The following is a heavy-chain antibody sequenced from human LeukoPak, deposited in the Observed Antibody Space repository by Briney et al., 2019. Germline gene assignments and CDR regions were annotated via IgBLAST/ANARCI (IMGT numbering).Heavy chain of an antibody. J-gene: IGHJ6*02. Sequence: PGGSLRLSCAASGFTLSNYWMHWVRQAPGEGLVWVSRINSDGSSTSHADSVKGRFTISRDNAKSTLNLQMNSLRSEDTAVYYCARGPQRGAAANYYGMDVWGQGTTVTVSS. D-gene: IGHD2-2*01. V-gene: IGHV3-74*01. CDR3: ARGPQRGAAANYYGMDV. CDR2: INSDGSST. CDR1: GFTLSNYW.